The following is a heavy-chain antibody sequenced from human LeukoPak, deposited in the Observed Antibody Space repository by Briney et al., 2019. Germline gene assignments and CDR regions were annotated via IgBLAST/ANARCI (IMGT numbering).Heavy chain of an antibody. CDR3: ARAFSPNIVVVTATAAFDI. V-gene: IGHV1-46*01. D-gene: IGHD2-21*02. CDR2: INPSGGST. J-gene: IGHJ3*02. Sequence: ASVKVSCKASGYTFTSYYMHWVRQAPGQGLEWMGIINPSGGSTSYAQKFQGRVTMTRDTSTSTVYMELSSLRSEDTAVYYCARAFSPNIVVVTATAAFDIWGQGTMVTVSS. CDR1: GYTFTSYY.